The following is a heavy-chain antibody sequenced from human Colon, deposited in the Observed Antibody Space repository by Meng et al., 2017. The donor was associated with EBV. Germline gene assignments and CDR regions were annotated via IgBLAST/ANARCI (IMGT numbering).Heavy chain of an antibody. CDR1: GGSLSSRNW. Sequence: DPGWWTRSGTLSLTRAVSGGSLSSRNWWSWVRQPPGKGLEWIGEIYHSGSTNYNPSLKSRVTISVDESKNQFSLRLSSVTAADTAVYYCARVGAYCGGDCYHPRWGQGTLVTVSS. D-gene: IGHD2-21*02. CDR3: ARVGAYCGGDCYHPR. V-gene: IGHV4-4*02. CDR2: IYHSGST. J-gene: IGHJ4*02.